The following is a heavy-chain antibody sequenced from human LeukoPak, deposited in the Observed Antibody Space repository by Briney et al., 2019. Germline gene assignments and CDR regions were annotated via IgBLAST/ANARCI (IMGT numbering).Heavy chain of an antibody. V-gene: IGHV4-59*01. CDR2: IYYSGST. CDR3: ARVSAVAGAYGMDV. D-gene: IGHD6-19*01. CDR1: GGSISSYY. J-gene: IGHJ6*02. Sequence: SETLSLTCTVSGGSISSYYWSWIRQPPGKGLEWIGYIYYSGSTSYNPSLKSRVTISVDTSRNQFSLRLSSVTAADTAVYYCARVSAVAGAYGMDVWGQGTTVTVSS.